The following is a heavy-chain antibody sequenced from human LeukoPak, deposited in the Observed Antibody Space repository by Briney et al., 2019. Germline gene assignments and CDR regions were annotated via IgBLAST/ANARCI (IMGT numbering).Heavy chain of an antibody. V-gene: IGHV1-69*13. Sequence: GASVKVSCKASGGTFSSYAISWVRQAPGQGLEWMGGIIPIFGTANYAQKFQGRVTITADESTSTAYMDLSSLRSEDTAVYYCARGVSTGYCSSTSCFSFDYWGQGTLVTASS. CDR1: GGTFSSYA. J-gene: IGHJ4*02. D-gene: IGHD2-2*01. CDR2: IIPIFGTA. CDR3: ARGVSTGYCSSTSCFSFDY.